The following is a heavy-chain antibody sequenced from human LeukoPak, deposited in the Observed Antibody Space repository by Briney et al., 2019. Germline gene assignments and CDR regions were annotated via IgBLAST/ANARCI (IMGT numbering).Heavy chain of an antibody. CDR2: VSYDGSNK. J-gene: IGHJ4*02. CDR1: GFTFSSYG. V-gene: IGHV3-30*18. CDR3: AKEGAYFDY. Sequence: PGGSLRLSCAASGFTFSSYGMHWVRQAPGKGLEWVAVVSYDGSNKYYADSVKGRFTISRDNSKNTLYLQMNSLRAEDTAVYYCAKEGAYFDYRGQGTLVTVSS. D-gene: IGHD3-16*01.